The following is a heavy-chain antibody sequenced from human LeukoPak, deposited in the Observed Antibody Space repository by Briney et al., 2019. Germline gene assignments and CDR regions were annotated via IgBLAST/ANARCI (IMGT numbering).Heavy chain of an antibody. D-gene: IGHD3-10*01. V-gene: IGHV5-51*01. CDR2: VYPGASDT. J-gene: IGHJ6*03. CDR3: PGHTADDARTYYKDYYYYYMDV. CDR1: GSAFSAYW. Sequence: GESLKISCKGSGSAFSAYWIGGVRQMPGKGLEWMGIVYPGASDTIYSPSFQGQVTISADRFIDTAYLQWSSLKASDTAMYYCPGHTADDARTYYKDYYYYYMDVWGEGTSVTVTS.